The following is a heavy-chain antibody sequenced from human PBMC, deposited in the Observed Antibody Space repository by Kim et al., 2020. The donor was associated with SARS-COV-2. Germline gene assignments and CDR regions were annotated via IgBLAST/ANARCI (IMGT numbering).Heavy chain of an antibody. CDR3: ARGNREMATRDRRGGSRPFDY. CDR1: GGSFSGYY. J-gene: IGHJ4*02. V-gene: IGHV4-34*01. D-gene: IGHD5-12*01. CDR2: INHSGST. Sequence: SETLSLTCAVYGGSFSGYYWSWIRQPPGKGLEWIGEINHSGSTNYNPSLKSRVTISVDTSKNQFSLKLSSVTAADTAVYYCARGNREMATRDRRGGSRPFDYWGQGTLVTVSS.